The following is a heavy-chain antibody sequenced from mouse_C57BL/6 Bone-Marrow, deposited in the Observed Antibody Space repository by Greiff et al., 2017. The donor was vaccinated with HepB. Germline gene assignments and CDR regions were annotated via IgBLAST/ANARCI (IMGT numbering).Heavy chain of an antibody. CDR3: ARDSFLTRGFAY. CDR1: GFTFSDFY. J-gene: IGHJ3*01. V-gene: IGHV7-1*01. D-gene: IGHD1-1*01. CDR2: SRNKANDYTT. Sequence: EVMLVESGGGLVQSGRSLRLSCATSGFTFSDFYMEWVRQAPGKGLEWIAASRNKANDYTTEYSASVKGRFIVSRDTSQSILYLQMNALRAEDTAIYYCARDSFLTRGFAYWGQGTLVTVSA.